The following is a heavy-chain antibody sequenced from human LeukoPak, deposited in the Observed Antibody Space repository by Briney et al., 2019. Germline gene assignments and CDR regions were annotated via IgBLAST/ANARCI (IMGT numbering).Heavy chain of an antibody. CDR1: GFTFSTYE. J-gene: IGHJ4*02. CDR3: ARDLWFGELFPRWFDY. V-gene: IGHV3-48*03. D-gene: IGHD3-10*01. CDR2: ISGSGNTI. Sequence: PGGSLRLSCAASGFTFSTYEMNWVRQAPGKGLEWIAYISGSGNTIEYADAVKGRFTIFRDNVNNSLYLQMNSLRAEDTAVYFCARDLWFGELFPRWFDYWGQGTLVTVSS.